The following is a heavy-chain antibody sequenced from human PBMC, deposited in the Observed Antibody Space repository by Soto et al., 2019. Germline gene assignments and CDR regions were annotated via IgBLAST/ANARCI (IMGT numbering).Heavy chain of an antibody. Sequence: EVQLVESGGGLVKPGGSLRLSCAASGFTFSSYSMNWVRQAPGEGLEWVSSISSSSSYIYYADSVKGRFTISRDNAKNSLYLQMNSLRAEDTAVYYCATVQQLVPYWGQGTLVTVSS. CDR3: ATVQQLVPY. J-gene: IGHJ4*02. D-gene: IGHD6-13*01. CDR1: GFTFSSYS. CDR2: ISSSSSYI. V-gene: IGHV3-21*01.